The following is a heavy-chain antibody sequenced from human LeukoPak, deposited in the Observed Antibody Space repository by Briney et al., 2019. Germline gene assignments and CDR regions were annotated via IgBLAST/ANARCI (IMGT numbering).Heavy chain of an antibody. CDR1: GYSFTSYG. J-gene: IGHJ4*02. CDR3: ARAHITMVRGVFDY. D-gene: IGHD3-10*01. V-gene: IGHV1-18*01. Sequence: ASVKVSCKASGYSFTSYGISWVRQAPGQGLEWMGWISAYNGNTNYAQKLQGRVTMTTDTSTSTAYMGLRSLRSDDTAVYYCARAHITMVRGVFDYWGQGTLVTVSS. CDR2: ISAYNGNT.